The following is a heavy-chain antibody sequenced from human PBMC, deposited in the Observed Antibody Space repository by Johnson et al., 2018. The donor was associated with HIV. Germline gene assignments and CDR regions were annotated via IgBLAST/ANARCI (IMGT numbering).Heavy chain of an antibody. J-gene: IGHJ3*02. CDR3: ARVSTGTGAFDI. Sequence: EQLVESGGGLIQPGGSLRLSCAASGFTVRSNYMSWVRQAPGKGLEWVSVIYSGGSTYYADSVKGRFTISRDNAKNSLYLQMNGLRAEDTALYHCARVSTGTGAFDIWGQGTMVSVSS. CDR2: IYSGGST. CDR1: GFTVRSNY. D-gene: IGHD1-7*01. V-gene: IGHV3-53*01.